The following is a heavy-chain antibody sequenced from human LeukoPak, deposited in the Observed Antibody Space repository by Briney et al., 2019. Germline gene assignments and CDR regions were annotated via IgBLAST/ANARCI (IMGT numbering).Heavy chain of an antibody. CDR1: GGSISNYY. CDR2: IYTSGST. CDR3: ARDRSSSWYFDY. V-gene: IGHV4-4*07. Sequence: SETLSLTCIVSGGSISNYYWSWIRQPAGKGLEWIGRIYTSGSTNYNPSLKSRVTMSVDTSKNQFSLKLSSVTAADTAVYYCARDRSSSWYFDYWGQGTLVTVYS. D-gene: IGHD6-13*01. J-gene: IGHJ4*02.